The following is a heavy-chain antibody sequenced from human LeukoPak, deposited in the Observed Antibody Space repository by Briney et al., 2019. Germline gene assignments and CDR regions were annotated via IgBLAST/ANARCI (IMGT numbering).Heavy chain of an antibody. V-gene: IGHV3-23*01. D-gene: IGHD2-2*01. CDR2: ISPAGDST. J-gene: IGHJ4*02. Sequence: GGSLRLSCTASGFTFSDYSMSCVRQAPGAMLEWVSAISPAGDSTTDADSVKGRFTISRDNSKSTLYLQMNGLTAEDTALYYCARRLVTAGITDFFDSWGQGTLVSVSS. CDR1: GFTFSDYS. CDR3: ARRLVTAGITDFFDS.